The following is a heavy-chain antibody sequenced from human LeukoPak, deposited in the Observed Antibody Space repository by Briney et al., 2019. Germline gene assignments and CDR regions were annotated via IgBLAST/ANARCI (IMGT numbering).Heavy chain of an antibody. CDR1: EFTFSSYW. Sequence: GGSLRLSCAASEFTFSSYWMSWARQAPGKGLEWVSAISDSGGRTYYADSVKGRFTISRDNSKNTLYLQMNSLRAEDTAVYYCAKGRDYYYMDVWGKGTTVTVSS. CDR3: AKGRDYYYMDV. J-gene: IGHJ6*03. V-gene: IGHV3-23*01. CDR2: ISDSGGRT.